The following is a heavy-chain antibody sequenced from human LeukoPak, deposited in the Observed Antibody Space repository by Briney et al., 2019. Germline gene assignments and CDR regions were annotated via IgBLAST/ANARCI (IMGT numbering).Heavy chain of an antibody. D-gene: IGHD1-7*01. CDR1: GYTFTSYA. V-gene: IGHV1-69*13. CDR2: IIPIFGTA. Sequence: SVKVSCKASGYTFTSYAISWVRQAPGQGLEWMGGIIPIFGTANYAQKFQGRVTITADESTSTAYMELSSLRSEDTAVYYCAREQTGTGFFDYWGQGTLVTVSS. J-gene: IGHJ4*02. CDR3: AREQTGTGFFDY.